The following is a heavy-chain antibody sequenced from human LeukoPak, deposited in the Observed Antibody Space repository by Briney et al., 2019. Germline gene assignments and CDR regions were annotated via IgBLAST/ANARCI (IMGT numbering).Heavy chain of an antibody. D-gene: IGHD5-12*01. CDR1: GFTFNNYG. J-gene: IGHJ6*03. Sequence: GGTLRPSCAASGFTFNNYGMNWVRQAPGKGLEWVSGISGGGGSTYYADSVKGRFTISRDNSKNTLYLQMNSLRAEDTAVYYCAKGSDYDPPYYYYYMDVWGKGTTVTVSS. CDR2: ISGGGGST. V-gene: IGHV3-23*01. CDR3: AKGSDYDPPYYYYYMDV.